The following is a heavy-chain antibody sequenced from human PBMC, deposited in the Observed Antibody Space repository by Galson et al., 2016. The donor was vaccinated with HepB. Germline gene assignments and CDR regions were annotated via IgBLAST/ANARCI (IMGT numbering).Heavy chain of an antibody. D-gene: IGHD6-19*01. J-gene: IGHJ5*02. Sequence: SLRLSCAASGFYFGDHAMGWFRQAPGKGLEWVGLIRSKPYGGTQEYAASVRGRFTISRDDAKSIAFLQISSLQIKDTAVYFCAKDSGAALAGTGHLWLDPWGQGTLVIVSS. CDR2: IRSKPYGGTQ. CDR1: GFYFGDHA. CDR3: AKDSGAALAGTGHLWLDP. V-gene: IGHV3-49*03.